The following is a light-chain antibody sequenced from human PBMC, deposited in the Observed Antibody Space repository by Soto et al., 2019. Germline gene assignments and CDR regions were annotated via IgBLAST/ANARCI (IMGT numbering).Light chain of an antibody. CDR2: GAS. V-gene: IGKV3-20*01. J-gene: IGKJ1*01. CDR3: QQYGSSRT. CDR1: QSVNSNY. Sequence: EIVLTQSPGTLSLSPGERATLFCRASQSVNSNYLAWYQQKPGQAPRLLIYGASSRATGIPDRFSGSGSGTDFSLTISRLAPEDFAVYYCQQYGSSRTFGQGTKVDIK.